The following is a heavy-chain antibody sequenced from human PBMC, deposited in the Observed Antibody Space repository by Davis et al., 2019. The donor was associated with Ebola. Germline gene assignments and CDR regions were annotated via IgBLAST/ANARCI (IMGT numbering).Heavy chain of an antibody. D-gene: IGHD2-15*01. V-gene: IGHV1-46*01. Sequence: ASVTVSCKASGYTFTGYYMHWVRQAPGQGLEWMGIINPSGGSTSYAQKFQGRVTMTRDTSTSTVYMELSSLRSEDTAVYYCARGNPGIVVVVAATFGWFDPWGQGTLVTVSS. CDR1: GYTFTGYY. J-gene: IGHJ5*02. CDR2: INPSGGST. CDR3: ARGNPGIVVVVAATFGWFDP.